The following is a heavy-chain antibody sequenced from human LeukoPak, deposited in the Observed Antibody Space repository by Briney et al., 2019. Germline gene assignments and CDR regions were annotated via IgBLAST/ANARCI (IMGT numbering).Heavy chain of an antibody. CDR1: GYTFTSYD. CDR3: AVSSRGYSGYDYDY. V-gene: IGHV1-8*01. CDR2: MNPNSGNT. J-gene: IGHJ4*02. D-gene: IGHD5-12*01. Sequence: GASVKVSCKASGYTFTSYDINWVRQATGQGLEWMGWMNPNSGNTGYAQKFQGRVTMARNTSISTAYMELSSLRSEDTAVYYCAVSSRGYSGYDYDYWGQGTLVTVSS.